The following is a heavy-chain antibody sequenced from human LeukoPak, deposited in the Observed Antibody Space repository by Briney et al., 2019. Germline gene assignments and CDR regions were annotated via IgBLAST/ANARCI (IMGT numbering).Heavy chain of an antibody. J-gene: IGHJ3*02. D-gene: IGHD2-2*02. CDR1: GFTFSSYS. CDR2: ISGSGGST. CDR3: ATRVVPAAILSAFDI. Sequence: GGSLRLSCAASGFTFSSYSMNWVRQAPGKGLEWVSAISGSGGSTYYADSVKGRFTISRDNSKNTLYLQMNSLRAEDTAVYYCATRVVPAAILSAFDIWGQGTMVTVSS. V-gene: IGHV3-23*01.